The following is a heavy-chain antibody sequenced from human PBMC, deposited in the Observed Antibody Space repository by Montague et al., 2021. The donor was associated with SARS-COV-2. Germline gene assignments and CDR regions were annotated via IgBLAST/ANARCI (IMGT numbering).Heavy chain of an antibody. J-gene: IGHJ3*01. CDR1: GFNLRDYG. CDR3: FIFCGGDCRNEAFDF. Sequence: SLRLSCATSGFNLRDYGMSWARRAPGKGLEWVGFIRSETTGGTTNYAASVRGRFTISRDDSKSILYLQMNSLEIEDTALYYCFIFCGGDCRNEAFDFWGQGTMVTVLS. CDR2: IRSETTGGTT. D-gene: IGHD2-21*02. V-gene: IGHV3-49*04.